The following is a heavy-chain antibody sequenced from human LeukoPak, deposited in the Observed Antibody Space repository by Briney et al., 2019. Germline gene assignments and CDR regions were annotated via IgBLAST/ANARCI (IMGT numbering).Heavy chain of an antibody. Sequence: GGSLRLSCAVSGFTFSSYYMHWVRLVPGKGLVWISRISGDGSDTNYADSVKGRFTISRDNAKNTLYLQMNSLRAEDTAVYYCLRVPYWGQGALVTVSS. CDR2: ISGDGSDT. J-gene: IGHJ4*02. CDR1: GFTFSSYY. CDR3: LRVPY. V-gene: IGHV3-74*01.